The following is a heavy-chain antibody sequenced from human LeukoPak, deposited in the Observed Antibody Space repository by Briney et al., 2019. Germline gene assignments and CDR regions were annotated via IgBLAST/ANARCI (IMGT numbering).Heavy chain of an antibody. CDR3: ARDLDSVAFDI. D-gene: IGHD3/OR15-3a*01. Sequence: ASVKVSCRASGYTFTDYYMHWVRQAPGQGLEWMGWINPNSGGTNYAQKFQGRVTMTRDTSISTAYMELSRLRSDDTAVYYCARDLDSVAFDIWGQGTMVTVSS. V-gene: IGHV1-2*02. CDR2: INPNSGGT. CDR1: GYTFTDYY. J-gene: IGHJ3*02.